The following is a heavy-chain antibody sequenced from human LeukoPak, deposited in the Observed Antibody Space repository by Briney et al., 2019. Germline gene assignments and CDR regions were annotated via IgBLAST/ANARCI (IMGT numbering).Heavy chain of an antibody. CDR1: GYTFTTYY. D-gene: IGHD1-26*01. V-gene: IGHV1-46*01. Sequence: ASRKASCKVSGYTFTTYYIHWVRQAPGQGLECMGTINPSGGSTSYAQKFQARVTMTRDMSTSTVYMELTSLSSEDTAVYYCPGGGVGATTDVWFDPWGQGTLVTVSS. CDR2: INPSGGST. J-gene: IGHJ5*02. CDR3: PGGGVGATTDVWFDP.